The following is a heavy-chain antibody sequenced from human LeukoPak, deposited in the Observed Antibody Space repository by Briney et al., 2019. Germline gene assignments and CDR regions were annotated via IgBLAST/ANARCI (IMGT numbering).Heavy chain of an antibody. CDR3: ARDSMPTRGVRRGFDP. V-gene: IGHV1-18*01. Sequence: ASVKVSCKTSANTFSNYGISWVRQAPGQGLEWMGWISADNGNTNYAQKFHGRVTMTTDTSTRTAYMELRSLRSDDTAVYYCARDSMPTRGVRRGFDPWGQGTLVTVSS. CDR2: ISADNGNT. CDR1: ANTFSNYG. D-gene: IGHD3-10*01. J-gene: IGHJ5*02.